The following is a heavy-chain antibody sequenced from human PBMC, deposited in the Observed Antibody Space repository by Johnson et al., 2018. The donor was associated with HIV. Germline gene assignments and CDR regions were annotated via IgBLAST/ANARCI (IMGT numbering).Heavy chain of an antibody. V-gene: IGHV3-23*04. CDR1: GFTVSSNY. D-gene: IGHD3-10*01. J-gene: IGHJ3*02. Sequence: VQLVESGGGLVQPGGSLRLSCAASGFTVSSNYMSWVRQAPGKGLEWVSVISGSGGSTYYADSVKGRFTISRDNSKNTLYLQMNSLRAEDMAVYYCAAYGSGDGEAFDIWGQGTMVTVSS. CDR2: ISGSGGST. CDR3: AAYGSGDGEAFDI.